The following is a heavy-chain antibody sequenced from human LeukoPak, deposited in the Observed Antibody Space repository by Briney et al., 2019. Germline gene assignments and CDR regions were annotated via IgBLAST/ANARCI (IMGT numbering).Heavy chain of an antibody. Sequence: GGSLRLSCAASGFTFSSYAMHWVRQAPGKGLEWVAVISYDGSNKYYADSVKGRFTISRDNAKNSLYLQMNSLRDEDTAVYYCARVSISGYYDFWSVYSPSDAFDIWGQGKMVTVSS. CDR2: ISYDGSNK. CDR3: ARVSISGYYDFWSVYSPSDAFDI. V-gene: IGHV3-30-3*01. J-gene: IGHJ3*02. CDR1: GFTFSSYA. D-gene: IGHD3-3*01.